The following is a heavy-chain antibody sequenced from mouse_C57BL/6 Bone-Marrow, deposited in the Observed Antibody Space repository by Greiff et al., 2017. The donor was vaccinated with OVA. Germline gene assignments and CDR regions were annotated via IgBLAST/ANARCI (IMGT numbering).Heavy chain of an antibody. V-gene: IGHV1-15*01. CDR1: GYTFTDYE. CDR2: IDPETGGT. CDR3: TRCYYGYDGAWFAY. J-gene: IGHJ3*01. D-gene: IGHD2-2*01. Sequence: QVQLQQSGAELVRPGASVTLSCKASGYTFTDYEMHWVKQTPVHGLEWIGAIDPETGGTAYNQKFKGKAILTADKSSSTAYMELRSLTSEDSAVYYCTRCYYGYDGAWFAYWGQGTLVTVSA.